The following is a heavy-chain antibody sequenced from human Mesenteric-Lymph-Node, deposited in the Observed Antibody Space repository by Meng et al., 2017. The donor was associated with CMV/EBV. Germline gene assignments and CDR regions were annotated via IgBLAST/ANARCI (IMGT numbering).Heavy chain of an antibody. CDR3: ARVKHYSGSGSYGYVDY. J-gene: IGHJ4*02. Sequence: GGSLRLSCAASRFTFNNYAMSWVRQAPGKGLEWVANIPHAGSERYYVDSVKGRFTISRDNANNSLHLLMNSLRAEDTAVYYCARVKHYSGSGSYGYVDYWGQGTLVTVSS. V-gene: IGHV3-7*01. D-gene: IGHD3-10*01. CDR1: RFTFNNYA. CDR2: IPHAGSER.